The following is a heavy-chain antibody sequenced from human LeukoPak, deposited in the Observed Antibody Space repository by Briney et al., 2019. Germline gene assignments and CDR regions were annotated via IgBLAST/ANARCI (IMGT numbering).Heavy chain of an antibody. J-gene: IGHJ6*03. D-gene: IGHD5-12*01. CDR2: IIPIFGTA. Sequence: ASVKVSCKASGGTFSSYAISWVRQAPGQGLEWMGGIIPIFGTANYAQKFQGRVTITADESTSTAYMELSSLRSEDTAVYYCARDPIPPGCSGYDYWQPGDYYYYMDVWGKGTTVTVSS. CDR1: GGTFSSYA. V-gene: IGHV1-69*13. CDR3: ARDPIPPGCSGYDYWQPGDYYYYMDV.